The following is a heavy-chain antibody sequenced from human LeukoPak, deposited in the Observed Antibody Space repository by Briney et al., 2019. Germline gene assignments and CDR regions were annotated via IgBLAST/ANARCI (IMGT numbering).Heavy chain of an antibody. J-gene: IGHJ4*02. CDR2: IYHSGST. V-gene: IGHV4-30-2*03. Sequence: SETLSLTCAVSGGSISSGGYSWSWIRQPPGKGLEWIGTIYHSGSTYYNPSLKSRVTISVDTSENQFSLKLSSVTAADTALYYCSRASSTSYYDYWGQGTLVSVSS. CDR3: SRASSTSYYDY. D-gene: IGHD6-19*01. CDR1: GGSISSGGYS.